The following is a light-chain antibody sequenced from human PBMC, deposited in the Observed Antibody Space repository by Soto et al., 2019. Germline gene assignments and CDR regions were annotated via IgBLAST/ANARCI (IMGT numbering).Light chain of an antibody. CDR2: KAS. J-gene: IGKJ1*01. CDR3: QQYNSYSGT. Sequence: DIQMTQSPSTLSASVGDRVTITCRASQSSSSWLAWYQQKPGKAPKLLIYKASSLESWVPSRFSGSVSGTEFTLTISILQPDDFATYYCQQYNSYSGTFGQGTKVDLK. CDR1: QSSSSW. V-gene: IGKV1-5*03.